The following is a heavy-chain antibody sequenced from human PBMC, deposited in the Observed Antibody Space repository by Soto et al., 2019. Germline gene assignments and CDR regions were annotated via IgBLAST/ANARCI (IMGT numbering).Heavy chain of an antibody. D-gene: IGHD3-22*01. J-gene: IGHJ3*01. CDR2: IIPIFVTA. Sequence: QVQLVQSGAEVKKPGSSVRVSCKSSGGPFSNYAISWVRQAPGQGLEWMGGIIPIFVTADYPRKFQDRVTITADESTGTAYLELRSLRSEDTAVYYCASDREPSDRSGYAFDLWGQGTMVTVSS. V-gene: IGHV1-69*01. CDR3: ASDREPSDRSGYAFDL. CDR1: GGPFSNYA.